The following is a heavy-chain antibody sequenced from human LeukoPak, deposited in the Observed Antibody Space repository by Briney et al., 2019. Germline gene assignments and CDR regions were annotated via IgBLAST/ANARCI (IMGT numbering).Heavy chain of an antibody. J-gene: IGHJ2*01. CDR3: ARELYSSSSRYFDL. Sequence: ASVKVSCKASGYTFTGYYMHWVRQAPGQGLEWMGWINPNSGGTNYAQKFQGRVTMTRDTSISTAYMEPSRLRSDDTAVYYCARELYSSSSRYFDLWGRGTLVTVSS. CDR2: INPNSGGT. CDR1: GYTFTGYY. V-gene: IGHV1-2*02. D-gene: IGHD6-13*01.